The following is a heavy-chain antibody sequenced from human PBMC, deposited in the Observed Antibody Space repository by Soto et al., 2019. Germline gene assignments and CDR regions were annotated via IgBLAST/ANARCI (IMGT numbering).Heavy chain of an antibody. V-gene: IGHV3-53*04. CDR1: GFTVSSNY. J-gene: IGHJ6*02. D-gene: IGHD3-22*01. CDR2: IYSDGST. CDR3: ARDPYYDSSGYLASNGMDV. Sequence: EVQLVESGGGLVQPGGSLRLSCAASGFTVSSNYMSWVRQAPGKGLEWVSVIYSDGSTYYADSVKGRFTISRHNSKNTLYLQMNSLRAEDRAVYYCARDPYYDSSGYLASNGMDVWGQGTTVTVSS.